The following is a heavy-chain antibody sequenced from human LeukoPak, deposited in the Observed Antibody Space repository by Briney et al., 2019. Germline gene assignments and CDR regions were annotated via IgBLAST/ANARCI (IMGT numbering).Heavy chain of an antibody. CDR1: GGSFSGYY. J-gene: IGHJ4*02. CDR3: ASRFGGYVPGFPYYFDY. CDR2: INHSGST. Sequence: PSETLSLTCAVYGGSFSGYYWSWIRQPPGKGLEWTGEINHSGSTNYNPSLKSRVTISVDTSKNQFSLKLSSVTAADTAVYYCASRFGGYVPGFPYYFDYWGQGTLVTVSS. D-gene: IGHD5-12*01. V-gene: IGHV4-34*01.